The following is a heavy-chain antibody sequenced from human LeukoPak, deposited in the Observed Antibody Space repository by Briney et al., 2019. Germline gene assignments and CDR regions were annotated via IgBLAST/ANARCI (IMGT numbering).Heavy chain of an antibody. CDR2: ISAYNGNT. CDR1: GYTFTSYG. D-gene: IGHD3-9*01. Sequence: ASVKVSCKASGYTFTSYGISWVRQAPGQGLEWMGWISAYNGNTNYAQKLQGRVTMTTDTSTSTAYMELRSLRSDDTAAYYCARVPGPVRGLRYFDWLSSYYFDYWGQGTLVTVSS. J-gene: IGHJ4*02. CDR3: ARVPGPVRGLRYFDWLSSYYFDY. V-gene: IGHV1-18*01.